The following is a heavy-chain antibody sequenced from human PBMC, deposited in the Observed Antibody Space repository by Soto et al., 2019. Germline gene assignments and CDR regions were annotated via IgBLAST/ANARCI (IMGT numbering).Heavy chain of an antibody. CDR2: ISYDGSNK. V-gene: IGHV3-30-3*01. J-gene: IGHJ3*01. CDR3: AREVLNYEFWSIEGNDAFDL. D-gene: IGHD3-3*01. Sequence: QVQLVESGGGVVQPGRSLRLSCAASGFTFSSYAMHWVRQAPGKGLEWVAVISYDGSNKYYADPVKGRFTISRDNSKNTXDXXMNRLRAEDTAVYYCAREVLNYEFWSIEGNDAFDLWGQGTMVTVSS. CDR1: GFTFSSYA.